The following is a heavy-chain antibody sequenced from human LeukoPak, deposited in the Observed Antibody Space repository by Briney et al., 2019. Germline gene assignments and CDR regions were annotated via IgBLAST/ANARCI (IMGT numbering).Heavy chain of an antibody. CDR2: ISYDGSNK. Sequence: GGSQRLSCAASGFTFSSYAMHWVRQAPGKGLEWVAVISYDGSNKYYADSVKGRFTISRDNSKNTLYLQMNSLRAEDTAVYYCVRSVVCSTACHKADAFDIWGQGTMVAVSS. CDR3: VRSVVCSTACHKADAFDI. J-gene: IGHJ3*02. D-gene: IGHD3-16*01. CDR1: GFTFSSYA. V-gene: IGHV3-30-3*01.